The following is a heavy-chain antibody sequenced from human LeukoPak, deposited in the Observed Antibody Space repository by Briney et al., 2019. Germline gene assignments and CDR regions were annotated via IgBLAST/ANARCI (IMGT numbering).Heavy chain of an antibody. Sequence: GGSLRLSCAASGFTFGSYWMSWVRQAPGKGLEWVAVIWYDGSNKYYADSVKGRFTISRDNSKNTLYLQMNSLRAEDTAVYYCARDRGPLDYWGQGTLVTVSS. CDR3: ARDRGPLDY. CDR1: GFTFGSYW. V-gene: IGHV3-33*08. CDR2: IWYDGSNK. D-gene: IGHD1-14*01. J-gene: IGHJ4*02.